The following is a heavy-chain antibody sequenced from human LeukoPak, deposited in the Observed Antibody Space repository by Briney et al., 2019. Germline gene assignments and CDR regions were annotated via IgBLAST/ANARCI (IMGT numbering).Heavy chain of an antibody. CDR3: AREGYYDSSGYSLDDY. Sequence: ASVKVSCKASGYTFTSYYMHWVRQAPGQGLEWMGIINPSGGSTSYAQKFQGRVTITADKSTSTAYMELSSLRSEDTAVYYCAREGYYDSSGYSLDDYWGQGTLVTVSS. D-gene: IGHD3-22*01. CDR1: GYTFTSYY. V-gene: IGHV1-46*01. CDR2: INPSGGST. J-gene: IGHJ4*02.